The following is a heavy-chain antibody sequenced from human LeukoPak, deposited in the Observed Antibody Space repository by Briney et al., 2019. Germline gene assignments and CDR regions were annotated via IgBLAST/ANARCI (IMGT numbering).Heavy chain of an antibody. CDR2: ISAHNGNT. J-gene: IGHJ3*02. V-gene: IGHV1-18*01. D-gene: IGHD7-27*01. Sequence: GASVKVSCKASGYTFTSYGISWVRHAPGQGLEWMGWISAHNGNTNYAHKLQGRITMTTNTSTSTANMELLTLSSDTAAVNSCGRSRLTGDAFDIWGQGKMVTVSS. CDR1: GYTFTSYG. CDR3: GRSRLTGDAFDI.